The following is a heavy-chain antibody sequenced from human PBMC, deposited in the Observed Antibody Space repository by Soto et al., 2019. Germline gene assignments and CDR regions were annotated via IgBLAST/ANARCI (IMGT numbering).Heavy chain of an antibody. Sequence: VASVKVSCKASGGTFSSYAISWVRQAPGQGLEWMGGIIPIFGTANYAQKFQGRVTIIADESTSTAYTELSSLRSEDTAVYYCADGAAAAGRGGDYCYYYGMDVWGQGTTVTVSS. J-gene: IGHJ6*02. CDR2: IIPIFGTA. CDR3: ADGAAAAGRGGDYCYYYGMDV. V-gene: IGHV1-69*13. CDR1: GGTFSSYA. D-gene: IGHD6-13*01.